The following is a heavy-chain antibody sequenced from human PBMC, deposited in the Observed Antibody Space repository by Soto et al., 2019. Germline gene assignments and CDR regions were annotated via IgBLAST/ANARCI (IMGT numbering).Heavy chain of an antibody. Sequence: SETLSLTCTVSGGSISSSSYYWGWIRQHPGKGLEWIGTIYYSGSTYYNPSLKSRVTISVDTSKNQFCLKLSSVTAADTAVYYCASQRMNMVRGVKSGMDVWGQGTTVTVSS. CDR2: IYYSGST. D-gene: IGHD3-10*01. J-gene: IGHJ6*02. CDR3: ASQRMNMVRGVKSGMDV. CDR1: GGSISSSSYY. V-gene: IGHV4-39*01.